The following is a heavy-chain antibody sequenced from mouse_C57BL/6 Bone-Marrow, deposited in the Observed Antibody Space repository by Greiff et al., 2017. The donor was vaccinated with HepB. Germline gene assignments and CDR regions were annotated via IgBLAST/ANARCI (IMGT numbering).Heavy chain of an antibody. CDR2: INPNNGGT. CDR1: GYTFTDYY. J-gene: IGHJ4*01. D-gene: IGHD2-3*01. CDR3: ARSYDGYLYYYAMDY. Sequence: EVQLQQSGPELVKPGASVKISCKASGYTFTDYYMNWVKQSHGKSLEWIGDINPNNGGTSYNQKFKGKATLTVDKSSSTAYMELRSLTSEDSAVYYCARSYDGYLYYYAMDYWGQGTSVTVSS. V-gene: IGHV1-26*01.